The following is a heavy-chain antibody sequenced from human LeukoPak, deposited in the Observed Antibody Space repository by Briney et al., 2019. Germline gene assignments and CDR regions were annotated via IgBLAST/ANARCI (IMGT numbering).Heavy chain of an antibody. J-gene: IGHJ3*02. D-gene: IGHD1-26*01. CDR2: INHSGST. CDR1: GGSISSSSYY. Sequence: SETLSLTCTVSGGSISSSSYYWGWIRQPPGKGLEWIGEINHSGSTNYNPSLKSRVTISVDTSKNQFSLKLSSVTAEDTAVYYCARPYVYSGSYYAFDIWGQGTMVTVSS. V-gene: IGHV4-39*07. CDR3: ARPYVYSGSYYAFDI.